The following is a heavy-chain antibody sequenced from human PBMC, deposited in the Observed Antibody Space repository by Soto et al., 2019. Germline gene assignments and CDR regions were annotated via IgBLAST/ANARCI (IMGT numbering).Heavy chain of an antibody. CDR2: IIPIFGTA. J-gene: IGHJ6*02. Sequence: QVQLVQSGAEVKKPGSSVKVSCKASGGTFSSYAISWVRQAPGQGLEWMGGIIPIFGTANYAQKFQGSVTIAADESTSKAYMELSSLRSEDTVVYYWEREEGAETLGVYYCGMDVWGQGTTVTVSS. D-gene: IGHD3-16*01. CDR3: EREEGAETLGVYYCGMDV. V-gene: IGHV1-69*01. CDR1: GGTFSSYA.